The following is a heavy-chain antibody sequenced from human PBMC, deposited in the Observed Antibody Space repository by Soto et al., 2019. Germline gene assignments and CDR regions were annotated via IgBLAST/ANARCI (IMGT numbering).Heavy chain of an antibody. Sequence: QVQLVQSGPEVKRPGSSVKVSCKASGGTFNSYSFSWVRQAPGQGLEWMGGIIPIYGSAHYAQNFQGRFTITPDESTSTVAMDLSSLRSDDTAIYYCATIRDGYNVHFFYGMDVWGQGTTVTVSS. J-gene: IGHJ6*02. V-gene: IGHV1-69*05. CDR1: GGTFNSYS. D-gene: IGHD5-12*01. CDR3: ATIRDGYNVHFFYGMDV. CDR2: IIPIYGSA.